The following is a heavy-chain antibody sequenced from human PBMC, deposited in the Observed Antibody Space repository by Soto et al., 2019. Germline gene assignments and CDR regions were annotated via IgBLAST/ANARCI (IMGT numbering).Heavy chain of an antibody. V-gene: IGHV4-39*07. J-gene: IGHJ6*02. CDR3: ARDREAVAGTSYYYYYGMDV. CDR1: GGSISSTGHY. CDR2: ISYSEIT. D-gene: IGHD6-19*01. Sequence: SETLSLTCTVSGGSISSTGHYCGWVRQPPGKGLEWIASISYSEITYYNPSLRSRVTMSVDTSKTQFSLKLSSVTAADTAVYYCARDREAVAGTSYYYYYGMDVWGQGTMVTVSS.